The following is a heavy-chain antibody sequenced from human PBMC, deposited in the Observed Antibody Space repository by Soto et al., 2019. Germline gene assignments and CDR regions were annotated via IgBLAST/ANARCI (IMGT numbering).Heavy chain of an antibody. V-gene: IGHV4-30-4*01. CDR2: IYYSGST. CDR3: ARGLYSSGSAFYYYGLDV. D-gene: IGHD6-19*01. CDR1: IGSISSGDYY. Sequence: PSETLSLTCTVSIGSISSGDYYLSWVRQPPEKGLEWIGYIYYSGSTYSNPSLKSRLSVSLDTSKNQVSLKLTSVTAADTAVYFCARGLYSSGSAFYYYGLDVWGQGTKVTVSS. J-gene: IGHJ6*02.